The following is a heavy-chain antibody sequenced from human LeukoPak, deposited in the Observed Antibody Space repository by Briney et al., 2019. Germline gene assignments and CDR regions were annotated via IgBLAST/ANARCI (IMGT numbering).Heavy chain of an antibody. V-gene: IGHV1-3*03. J-gene: IGHJ4*02. Sequence: ASVKVSCKASGYTFTSYVMHWVRQAPGQRPEWMGWINAGNGNTKYSQEFQGRVTITRDTSASTAYMKLSSLRSEDMAAYYCARTAVAGTREGDYFDYWGQGTLVTVSS. D-gene: IGHD6-19*01. CDR1: GYTFTSYV. CDR3: ARTAVAGTREGDYFDY. CDR2: INAGNGNT.